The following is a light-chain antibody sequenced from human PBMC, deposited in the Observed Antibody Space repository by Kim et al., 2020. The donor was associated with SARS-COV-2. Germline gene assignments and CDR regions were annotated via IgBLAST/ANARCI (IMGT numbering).Light chain of an antibody. Sequence: SPGESATRFWRTSQCVCSQRLPWYQQNPGQAPRLLICSVCNRATGTPDRFSGSGSGTDFTLTIRRLEPEDFAVYYCQQYGIAPPYPFGQGNNLEI. CDR2: SVC. V-gene: IGKV3-20*01. CDR1: QCVCSQR. J-gene: IGKJ2*01. CDR3: QQYGIAPPYP.